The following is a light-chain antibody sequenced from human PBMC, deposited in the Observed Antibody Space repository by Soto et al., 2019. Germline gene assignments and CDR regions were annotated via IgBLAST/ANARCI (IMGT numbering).Light chain of an antibody. Sequence: EIVMTQSPATLSVSPGERATLSCRASQNVSSNLAWYQQKPGQAPRLLIYVASTRATGIPARFSGSVSGTESTLTNSRLQATDFGVYHCQQYNNWPPETFGQGTKVQIK. CDR3: QQYNNWPPET. J-gene: IGKJ1*01. V-gene: IGKV3-15*01. CDR1: QNVSSN. CDR2: VAS.